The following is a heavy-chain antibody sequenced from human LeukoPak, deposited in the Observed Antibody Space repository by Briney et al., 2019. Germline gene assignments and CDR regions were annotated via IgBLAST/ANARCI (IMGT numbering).Heavy chain of an antibody. D-gene: IGHD6-19*01. J-gene: IGHJ3*02. V-gene: IGHV3-7*01. CDR3: ARDGRRQWLAADAFDI. CDR2: IKQDGSEK. Sequence: PGGSLRLSCAASEFTFSSYWMSWVRQAPGEGLEWVANIKQDGSEKYYVDSVKGRLTISRDNAKNSLYLQMNSLRAEDTAVYYCARDGRRQWLAADAFDIWGQGTMVTVSS. CDR1: EFTFSSYW.